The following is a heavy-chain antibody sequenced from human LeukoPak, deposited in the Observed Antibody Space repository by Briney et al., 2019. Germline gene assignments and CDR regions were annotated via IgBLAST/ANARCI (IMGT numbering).Heavy chain of an antibody. CDR2: MSADSTTV. Sequence: GGSLRLSCAASGFSFNTFSMNWVRHTPGRGLAGLSYMSADSTTVFYAVSVKGRFTISRANAKNSLYLQMNSLRDEATAVYYCAREGSMVPGVMFDYWGQGTLVPVSS. CDR3: AREGSMVPGVMFDY. J-gene: IGHJ4*02. CDR1: GFSFNTFS. D-gene: IGHD3-10*01. V-gene: IGHV3-48*02.